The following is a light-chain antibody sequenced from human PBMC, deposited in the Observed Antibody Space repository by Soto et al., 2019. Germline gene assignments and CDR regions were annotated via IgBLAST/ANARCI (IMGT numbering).Light chain of an antibody. CDR1: RSISIF. Sequence: DIQMTQSPFSLSASVGDRVTITCRASRSISIFLAWYQQKPGKAPKLLIYAASTLQSGVPSRFSGSGSGTDFTLTISSLQPEDFATYSCQQTYRTPLTFGGGTKVDIK. J-gene: IGKJ4*01. CDR3: QQTYRTPLT. CDR2: AAS. V-gene: IGKV1-39*01.